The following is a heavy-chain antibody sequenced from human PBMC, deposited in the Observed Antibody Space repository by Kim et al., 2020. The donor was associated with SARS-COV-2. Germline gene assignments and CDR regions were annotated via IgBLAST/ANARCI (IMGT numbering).Heavy chain of an antibody. V-gene: IGHV3-15*01. D-gene: IGHD3-3*01. Sequence: GGSLRLSCVVSGFMFNDAWMSWVRQAPGKGLEWVGRIKSKSHGGAADYAEPVKGRFIITRDDSKNTVYLQMNTLKTEDTGVYYCTTDLFLEWLVFDIWGQGTIVTVSS. CDR1: GFMFNDAW. CDR2: IKSKSHGGAA. J-gene: IGHJ3*02. CDR3: TTDLFLEWLVFDI.